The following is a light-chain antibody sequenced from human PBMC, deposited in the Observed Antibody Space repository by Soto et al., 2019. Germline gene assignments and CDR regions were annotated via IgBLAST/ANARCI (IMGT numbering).Light chain of an antibody. V-gene: IGLV2-14*01. J-gene: IGLJ1*01. CDR3: SSYTSSSPYV. CDR2: EVS. CDR1: SSDVGGYNY. Sequence: QSALTQPXSXSXXPXXXITIXCTGTSSDVGGYNYVSWYQQHPGKAPKLMIYEVSNRPSGVSNRFSGSKSGNTASLTISGLQAEDEADYYCSSYTSSSPYVFGTGTKLTVL.